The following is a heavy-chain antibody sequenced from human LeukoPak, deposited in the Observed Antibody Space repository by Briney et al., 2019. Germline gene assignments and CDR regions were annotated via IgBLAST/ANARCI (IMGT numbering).Heavy chain of an antibody. CDR1: GGSISSGGYH. Sequence: SETLSLTCTVSGGSISSGGYHWSWIRQHPGKGLEWIGYIYYSGSTYYNPSLKSRFTISVDTSKNQFSLKLSSVTAADTAVYYCARRDRMEYFDYWGQGTLVTVSS. CDR2: IYYSGST. V-gene: IGHV4-31*03. D-gene: IGHD2/OR15-2a*01. CDR3: ARRDRMEYFDY. J-gene: IGHJ4*02.